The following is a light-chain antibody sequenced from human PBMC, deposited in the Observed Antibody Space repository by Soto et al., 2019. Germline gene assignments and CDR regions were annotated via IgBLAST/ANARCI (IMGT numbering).Light chain of an antibody. V-gene: IGLV2-14*03. J-gene: IGLJ1*01. CDR3: ISYTSSSTNV. CDR1: NSDVGTYNF. Sequence: QSALTQPASVSGSPGQSITISCTGTNSDVGTYNFVSWYQQHPGRLPKLMIFDVSRRPSGVSDRFSGSKSGNTASLTISGLQAEDEGDYYCISYTSSSTNVFGSGTKLTVL. CDR2: DVS.